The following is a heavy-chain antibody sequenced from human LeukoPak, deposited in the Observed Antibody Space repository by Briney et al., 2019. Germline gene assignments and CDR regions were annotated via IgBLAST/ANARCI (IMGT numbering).Heavy chain of an antibody. Sequence: PGSSLRLSCAASVFTFSSYAMLWVRQAPPKGLEGVAVISYDGSNKYYADSVKGRFTISRDNSKNTLYLQMNSLRAEDTAVYYCARECGGSCYSGGPPYGMDVWGQGTTVTVSS. CDR2: ISYDGSNK. V-gene: IGHV3-30-3*01. CDR3: ARECGGSCYSGGPPYGMDV. D-gene: IGHD2-15*01. CDR1: VFTFSSYA. J-gene: IGHJ6*02.